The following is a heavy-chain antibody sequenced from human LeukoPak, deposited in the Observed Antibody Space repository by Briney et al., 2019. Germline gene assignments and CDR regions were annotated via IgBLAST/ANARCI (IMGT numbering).Heavy chain of an antibody. J-gene: IGHJ3*02. D-gene: IGHD3-22*01. CDR2: IYYSGST. Sequence: SETLSLTCAVSGGSISTYYWSWVRQPPGKGLEWIGYIYYSGSTNSNPSLKSRVTISVDTSKNQFSLKLSSVTAADTAMFYCAKSGGPDYYDSSAFDIWGQGTMVTVSS. CDR1: GGSISTYY. CDR3: AKSGGPDYYDSSAFDI. V-gene: IGHV4-59*08.